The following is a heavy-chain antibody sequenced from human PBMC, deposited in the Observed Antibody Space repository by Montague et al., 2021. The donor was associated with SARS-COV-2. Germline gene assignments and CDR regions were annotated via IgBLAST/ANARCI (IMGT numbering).Heavy chain of an antibody. D-gene: IGHD6-13*01. J-gene: IGHJ4*02. CDR2: IKDSGST. CDR1: GGSVSSCGYY. CDR3: ARVPLAAAATWGAY. Sequence: SETLSLTCTVSGGSVSSCGYYWRWIRHPPGKGWEWIGNIKDSGSTNYNPSLKSRVTRALYTSKNQFSLKLTSVTAADTAVYYCARVPLAAAATWGAYWGQGTLVTVSS. V-gene: IGHV4-61*08.